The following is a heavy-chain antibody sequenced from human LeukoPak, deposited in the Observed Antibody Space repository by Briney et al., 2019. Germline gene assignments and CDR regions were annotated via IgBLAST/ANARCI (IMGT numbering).Heavy chain of an antibody. V-gene: IGHV3-33*01. J-gene: IGHJ5*01. CDR1: GFTFNKYG. CDR3: ARDGSGLAVRGWFDF. Sequence: GGSPRLSCVASGFTFNKYGVHWVRQAPGKGLEWVAVIWNDGSYEYYADSVKGRLAISRDNDKSTVNLQMNSLRVEDTAVYYCARDGSGLAVRGWFDFWGQGTLVTVSS. CDR2: IWNDGSYE. D-gene: IGHD3-10*01.